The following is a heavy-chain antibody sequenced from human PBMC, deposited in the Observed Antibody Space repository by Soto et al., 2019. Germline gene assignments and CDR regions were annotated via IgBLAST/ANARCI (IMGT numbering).Heavy chain of an antibody. J-gene: IGHJ6*02. CDR3: ARVGYCNTTNCLFYYYHYGMDV. V-gene: IGHV1-69*13. Sequence: GASVKVSCKASGDSFNSYAISWVRQAPGQGLEWVGGIIPIFHTANHAQKFQARVTMTADESASTAYMELSGLRSEDTAVYYCARVGYCNTTNCLFYYYHYGMDVWGQGTTVTVSS. CDR2: IIPIFHTA. CDR1: GDSFNSYA. D-gene: IGHD2-2*01.